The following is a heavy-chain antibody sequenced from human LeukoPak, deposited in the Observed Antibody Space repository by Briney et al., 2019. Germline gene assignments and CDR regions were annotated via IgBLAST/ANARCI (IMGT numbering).Heavy chain of an antibody. CDR3: ARVTMVLDAFDI. CDR2: ISAYNGNT. V-gene: IGHV1-18*01. J-gene: IGHJ3*02. D-gene: IGHD3-10*01. Sequence: ASVKVSCKASGYTFTSYGISWVRQAPGQGLEWMGWISAYNGNTNYAQKLQGRDTMTTDTSTSTAYMELRSLRSDDTAVYYCARVTMVLDAFDIWGQGTMVTVSS. CDR1: GYTFTSYG.